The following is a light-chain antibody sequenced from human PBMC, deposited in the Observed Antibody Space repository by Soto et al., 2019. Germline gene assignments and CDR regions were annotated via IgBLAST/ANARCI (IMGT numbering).Light chain of an antibody. J-gene: IGKJ4*01. CDR2: AAP. V-gene: IGKV1-8*01. CDR1: QGISSS. Sequence: IQMSQSPSSFSASTGVSVPINCRASQGISSSLAWYQQRAGKAPKFLIYAAPTLQSGAPSRFSGSGSGTEFALTISSLQPEDSATYYCQQLKSYPLTFGGGTKVDIK. CDR3: QQLKSYPLT.